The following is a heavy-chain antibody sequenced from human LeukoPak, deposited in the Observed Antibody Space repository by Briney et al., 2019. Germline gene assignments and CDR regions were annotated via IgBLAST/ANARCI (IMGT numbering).Heavy chain of an antibody. Sequence: SETLSLTRTVSGGSISSGSYYWSWIRQPAGKGLEWIGRIYTSGSTNYNPSLKSRVTISVDTSKNQFSLKLSSVTAADTAVYYCARDSGLLRGYYFDYWGQGTLVTVSS. V-gene: IGHV4-61*02. CDR1: GGSISSGSYY. CDR2: IYTSGST. CDR3: ARDSGLLRGYYFDY. D-gene: IGHD3-10*01. J-gene: IGHJ4*02.